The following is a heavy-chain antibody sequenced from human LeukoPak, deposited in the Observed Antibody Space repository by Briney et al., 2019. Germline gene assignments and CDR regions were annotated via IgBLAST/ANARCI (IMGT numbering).Heavy chain of an antibody. D-gene: IGHD4-11*01. Sequence: GGPVRLSCAAWGFRFKPSSMHGVRQAPGRGRVGGLYISSSRDAILYADSVKRRFTVSRDNAENSLDVQLNSLSGEDRAVYYCAKGVRVLTTVGVHWGQGTLVTVSS. CDR2: ISSSRDAI. J-gene: IGHJ4*02. CDR3: AKGVRVLTTVGVH. V-gene: IGHV3-48*04. CDR1: GFRFKPSS.